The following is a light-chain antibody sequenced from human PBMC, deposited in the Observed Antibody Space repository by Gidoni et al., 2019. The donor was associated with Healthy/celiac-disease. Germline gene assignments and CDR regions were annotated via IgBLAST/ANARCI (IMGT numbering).Light chain of an antibody. CDR2: DAS. CDR1: QGISSA. J-gene: IGKJ4*01. V-gene: IGKV1-13*02. CDR3: QQFNSYPLL. Sequence: AIQLTQSPSSLSASVGDRVTLTCRASQGISSALAWYQQKPGKAPQLLIYDASRLESGVPSRFSGSGSGTDFTLTISSLQPEDFATYYCQQFNSYPLLFGGXTKVEIK.